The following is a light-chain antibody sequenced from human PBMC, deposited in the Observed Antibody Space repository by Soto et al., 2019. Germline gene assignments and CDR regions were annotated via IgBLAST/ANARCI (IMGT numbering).Light chain of an antibody. J-gene: IGKJ2*01. Sequence: DVEMTQYPSTLPTSIGDRVTINCRASQNVSNWLAWYQQKPGKAPKLLIYKASRLESGVPSRFSASVSGTDFTLTINRLPSDDFATYFCQQYSKESTLGQGTKLEIK. CDR2: KAS. CDR1: QNVSNW. CDR3: QQYSKEST. V-gene: IGKV1-5*03.